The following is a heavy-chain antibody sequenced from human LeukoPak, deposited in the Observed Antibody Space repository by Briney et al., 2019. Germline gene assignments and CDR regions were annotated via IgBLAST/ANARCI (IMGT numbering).Heavy chain of an antibody. D-gene: IGHD1-26*01. CDR1: GFTFSSYA. CDR3: AAHPSGSYPPLYYFDY. Sequence: GGSLRLSCAASGFTFSSYAMSWVRQAPGKGLEWVSAISGSGGSTYYADSVKGRFTISRDNSKNTLYLQMNSLRAEDTAVYYRAAHPSGSYPPLYYFDYWGQGTLVTVSS. V-gene: IGHV3-23*01. J-gene: IGHJ4*02. CDR2: ISGSGGST.